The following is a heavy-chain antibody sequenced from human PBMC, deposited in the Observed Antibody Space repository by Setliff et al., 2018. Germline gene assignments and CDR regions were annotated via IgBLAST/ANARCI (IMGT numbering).Heavy chain of an antibody. J-gene: IGHJ5*02. CDR1: GFALNSYA. V-gene: IGHV3-23*03. CDR2: IYSGGRTT. Sequence: PGGSLRLSCAASGFALNSYAMIWVRQAPGKGLEWVSVIYSGGRTTYYADSVEGRFTISRDNSKDTLYLHMNSRRNEDTALYYCAKDASMLVRSGWFDPWGQGTLVTVSS. D-gene: IGHD3-22*01. CDR3: AKDASMLVRSGWFDP.